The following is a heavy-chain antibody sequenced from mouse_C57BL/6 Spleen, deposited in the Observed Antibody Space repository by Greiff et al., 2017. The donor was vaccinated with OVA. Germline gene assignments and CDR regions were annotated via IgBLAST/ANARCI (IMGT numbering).Heavy chain of an antibody. CDR3: ARRRTGPNWYFDV. J-gene: IGHJ1*03. Sequence: EVQLVESGPELVKPGASVKIPCKASGYTFTDYNMDWVKQSPGKSLEWIGDINPNNGGTIYNQKFKGKATLTVDKSSSTAYMELRSLTSEDTAVYYCARRRTGPNWYFDVWGTGTTVTVSS. CDR1: GYTFTDYN. D-gene: IGHD4-1*01. CDR2: INPNNGGT. V-gene: IGHV1-18*01.